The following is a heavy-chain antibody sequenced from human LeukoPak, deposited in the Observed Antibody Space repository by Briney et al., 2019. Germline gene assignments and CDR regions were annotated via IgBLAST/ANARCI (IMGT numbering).Heavy chain of an antibody. Sequence: GESLKISCKGSGYSFTTYWIGWVRQMPGKGLEWMGIIYPGDSDTRCSPSFQGQVTISADKSISTAYLQWSSLKASDSALYYCATATQTADLSSPFGYWGQGTLVTVSS. CDR1: GYSFTTYW. CDR3: ATATQTADLSSPFGY. J-gene: IGHJ4*02. D-gene: IGHD6-13*01. CDR2: IYPGDSDT. V-gene: IGHV5-51*01.